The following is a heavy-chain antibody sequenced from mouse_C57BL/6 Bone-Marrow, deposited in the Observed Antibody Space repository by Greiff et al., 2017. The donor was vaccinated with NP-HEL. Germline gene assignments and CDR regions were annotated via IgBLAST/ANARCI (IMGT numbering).Heavy chain of an antibody. Sequence: EVNLVESGEGLVKPGGSLKLSCAASGFTFSSYAMSWVRQTPEKRLEWVAYISSGGDYIYYADTVKGRFTISRDNARNTLYLQMRSLKSEDTAMDYCTRDYCGSSFGYFDVWGTGTTVTVSS. J-gene: IGHJ1*03. D-gene: IGHD1-1*01. CDR1: GFTFSSYA. V-gene: IGHV5-9-1*02. CDR3: TRDYCGSSFGYFDV. CDR2: ISSGGDYI.